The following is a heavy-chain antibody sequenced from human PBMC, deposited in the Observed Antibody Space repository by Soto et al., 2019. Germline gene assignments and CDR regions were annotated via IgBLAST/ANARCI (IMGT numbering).Heavy chain of an antibody. Sequence: GXSVKVSCKASVGTFSSYAISWVRQAPGQGLEWMGGIIPIFGTANYAQKFQGRVTITADESTSTAYMELSSLRSEDTAVYYCARGDYYDSSGYPSDAFDIWGQGTMVTVSS. CDR2: IIPIFGTA. D-gene: IGHD3-22*01. V-gene: IGHV1-69*13. J-gene: IGHJ3*02. CDR3: ARGDYYDSSGYPSDAFDI. CDR1: VGTFSSYA.